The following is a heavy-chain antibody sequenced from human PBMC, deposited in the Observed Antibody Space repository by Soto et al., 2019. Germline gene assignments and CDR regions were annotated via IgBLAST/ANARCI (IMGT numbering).Heavy chain of an antibody. CDR1: GFTFRSYG. CDR2: IWNDGSER. J-gene: IGHJ6*02. D-gene: IGHD3-10*01. V-gene: IGHV3-33*01. CDR3: XRDRAGXXXNIDV. Sequence: QVQLVESGGGVVQPGRSLRLSCAASGFTFRSYGMHWVRQAPGKGLEWVAVIWNDGSERYYADSVKGRFTISRDNSKXXXXXXXXXXXAXXXXXXXXXRDRAGXXXNIDVWGQGTTVTVSS.